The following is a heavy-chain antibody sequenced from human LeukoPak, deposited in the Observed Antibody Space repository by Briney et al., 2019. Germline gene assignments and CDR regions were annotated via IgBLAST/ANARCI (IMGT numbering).Heavy chain of an antibody. Sequence: GASVKVSCKASGGTFSSYAISWVRQAPGQGREWMGGIIPIFGTANYAQKFQGRVTITADESTSTAYMELSSLRSEDTAVYYCAREGYDRYYFDYWGQGTLVTVSS. CDR3: AREGYDRYYFDY. J-gene: IGHJ4*02. D-gene: IGHD3-22*01. CDR2: IIPIFGTA. CDR1: GGTFSSYA. V-gene: IGHV1-69*13.